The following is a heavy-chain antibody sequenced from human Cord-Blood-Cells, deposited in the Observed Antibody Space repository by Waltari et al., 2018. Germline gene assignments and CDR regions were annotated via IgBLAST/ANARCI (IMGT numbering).Heavy chain of an antibody. CDR2: IKQDGSEK. Sequence: EVQLVESGGGLVQPGGSLRLSCAASGFTFSSHWMSWVRQAPGKGLEWVANIKQDGSEKYYVDSVKGRFTISRDNAKNSLYLQMNSLRAEDTAVYYCARRLWHDDAFDIWGQGTMVTVSS. CDR1: GFTFSSHW. J-gene: IGHJ3*02. D-gene: IGHD3-16*01. V-gene: IGHV3-7*01. CDR3: ARRLWHDDAFDI.